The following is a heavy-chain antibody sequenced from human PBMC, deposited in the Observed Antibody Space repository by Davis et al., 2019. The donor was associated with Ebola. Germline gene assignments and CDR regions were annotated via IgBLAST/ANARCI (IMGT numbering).Heavy chain of an antibody. CDR1: GFTFSSYA. D-gene: IGHD3-3*01. Sequence: GESLKISCAASGFTFSSYAMSWVRQAPGKGLEWVSAISGSGGSTYYADSVKGRFTISRDNSKNTLYLQMNSLRAEDTAVYYCARDKHVYYNFWSGYGIHDAFDIWGQGTMVTVSS. V-gene: IGHV3-23*01. J-gene: IGHJ3*02. CDR2: ISGSGGST. CDR3: ARDKHVYYNFWSGYGIHDAFDI.